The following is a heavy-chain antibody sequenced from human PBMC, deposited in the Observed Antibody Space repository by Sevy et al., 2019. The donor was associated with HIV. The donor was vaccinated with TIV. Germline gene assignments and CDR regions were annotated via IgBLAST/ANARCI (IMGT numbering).Heavy chain of an antibody. V-gene: IGHV1-24*01. Sequence: ASVKVSCKVSGYTLTELSMHWLRQAPGKGLEWVGSFDPEEGETVYEHNFQGRVSMTEDTSTDTAYMEVISLKFEDTAVYYCATTKDYYDSSGYPLDYWGQGTLVTVSS. CDR1: GYTLTELS. D-gene: IGHD3-22*01. CDR3: ATTKDYYDSSGYPLDY. J-gene: IGHJ4*02. CDR2: FDPEEGET.